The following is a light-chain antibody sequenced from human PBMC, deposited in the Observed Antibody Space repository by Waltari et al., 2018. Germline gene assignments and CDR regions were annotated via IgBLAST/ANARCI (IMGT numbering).Light chain of an antibody. CDR3: QAWDSSTGI. V-gene: IGLV3-1*01. J-gene: IGLJ2*01. CDR1: KLGDKY. CDR2: QDS. Sequence: SYELTQSASVSVSPGQTASITCSGDKLGDKYPSWYQQKPGQSPVLVMYQDSKRPSGIPERFSGSNSGNTATLTISGTQAMDEADYYCQAWDSSTGIFGGGTKLTVL.